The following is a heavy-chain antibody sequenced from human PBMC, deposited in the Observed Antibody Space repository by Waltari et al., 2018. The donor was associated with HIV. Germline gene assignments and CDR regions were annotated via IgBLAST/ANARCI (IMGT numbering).Heavy chain of an antibody. CDR2: INTNTGSP. J-gene: IGHJ4*02. CDR1: GYTFTRHS. D-gene: IGHD3-16*01. Sequence: QVQLFQSESELKNPGASVKVSCKASGYTFTRHSLNWVLQAPGQGLEWMGWINTNTGSPMYAQGFTGRFVFSLDTSVSTAFLQISALKADDTAVYFCARDGGRSRAFDSWGQGTLVTVSS. V-gene: IGHV7-4-1*02. CDR3: ARDGGRSRAFDS.